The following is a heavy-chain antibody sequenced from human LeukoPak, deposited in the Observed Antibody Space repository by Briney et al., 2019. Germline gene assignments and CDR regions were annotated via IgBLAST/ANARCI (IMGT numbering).Heavy chain of an antibody. J-gene: IGHJ4*02. V-gene: IGHV4-39*07. CDR3: ARWPYSSGRSDY. CDR2: IYYSGST. CDR1: GGSISSSSYY. D-gene: IGHD6-19*01. Sequence: PSETLSLTCTVSGGSISSSSYYWGWIRQPPGKGLEWIGSIYYSGSTYYNPSLKSRVTISVDTSKNQFSLKLSSVTAADTAVYYCARWPYSSGRSDYWGQGTLVTVSS.